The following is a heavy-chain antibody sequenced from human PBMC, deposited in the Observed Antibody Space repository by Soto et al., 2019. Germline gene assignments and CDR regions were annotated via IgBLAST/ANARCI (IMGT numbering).Heavy chain of an antibody. CDR2: IYHSGST. D-gene: IGHD5-12*01. J-gene: IGHJ4*02. Sequence: QLQLQESGSGLVKPSQTLSLTCAVSGGSISSGGYSWSWIRQPPGKGLEWIGYIYHSGSTYYNPSLKSRVTISVDRSKNQFSLKLSSVPAEDTAVYYCAAGGGLPRYYWGQGTLVTVSS. V-gene: IGHV4-30-2*01. CDR1: GGSISSGGYS. CDR3: AAGGGLPRYY.